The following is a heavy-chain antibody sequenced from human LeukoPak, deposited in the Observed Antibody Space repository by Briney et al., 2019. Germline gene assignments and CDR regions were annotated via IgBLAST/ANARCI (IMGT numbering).Heavy chain of an antibody. CDR2: IIGTGDST. J-gene: IGHJ4*02. CDR3: ASLYNDYGDY. CDR1: GFTFRNHG. V-gene: IGHV3-23*01. D-gene: IGHD5-24*01. Sequence: PGGSLRLSCAASGFTFRNHGMSWVRQAPGKGLEWVSGIIGTGDSTFYAAPVKGRFTISRDNSRNTLYLHMNSLRVDDTAVYYCASLYNDYGDYWGQGALVTVSS.